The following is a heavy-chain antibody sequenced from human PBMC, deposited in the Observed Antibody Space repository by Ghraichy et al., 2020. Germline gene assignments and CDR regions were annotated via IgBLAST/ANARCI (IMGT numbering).Heavy chain of an antibody. J-gene: IGHJ4*02. D-gene: IGHD6-6*01. CDR3: AKDLSTGSSWH. CDR2: ISSSGRYK. Sequence: GGSLRLSCAASGFSFSSFSMNWVRQAPGKGLEWVASISSSGRYKYYADSVTGRFTLSRDNAKNSLFLQMNSLRVEDTAVYYCAKDLSTGSSWHWGQGTLVPV. V-gene: IGHV3-21*01. CDR1: GFSFSSFS.